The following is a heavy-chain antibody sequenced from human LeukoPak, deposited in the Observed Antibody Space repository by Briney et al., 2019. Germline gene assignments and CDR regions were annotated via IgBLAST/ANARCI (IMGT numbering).Heavy chain of an antibody. CDR1: GGSISSSSYY. D-gene: IGHD4-17*01. J-gene: IGHJ4*02. Sequence: SETLSLTCTVSGGSISSSSYYWGWIRQPPGKGLEWIGSIYYSGSTYYNPSLKSRVTISVDTSKNQFSLKLSSVTAADTAVYYCARDRRGAYGDYATSFWGQGTLVTVSS. CDR2: IYYSGST. V-gene: IGHV4-39*02. CDR3: ARDRRGAYGDYATSF.